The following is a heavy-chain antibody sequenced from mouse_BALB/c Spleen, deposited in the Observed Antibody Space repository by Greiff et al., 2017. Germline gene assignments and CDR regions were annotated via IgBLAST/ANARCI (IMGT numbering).Heavy chain of an antibody. D-gene: IGHD1-1*01. CDR3: NDGSSQAWFAY. V-gene: IGHV14-4*02. J-gene: IGHJ3*01. CDR2: IDPENGDT. CDR1: GFNIKDYY. Sequence: EVKLMESGAELVRSGASVKLSCTASGFNIKDYYMHWVKQRPEQGLEWIGWIDPENGDTEYAPKFQGKATMTADTSSNTAYLQLSSLTSEDTAVYYCNDGSSQAWFAYWGQGTLVTVSA.